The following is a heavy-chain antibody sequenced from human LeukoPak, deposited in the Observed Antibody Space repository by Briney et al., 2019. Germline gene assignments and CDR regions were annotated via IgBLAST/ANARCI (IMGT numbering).Heavy chain of an antibody. D-gene: IGHD3-22*01. Sequence: SETLSLTCTVSGGSISSNYWSWIRQPPGKGLEWIGYIYYSGSTNYNPSLKSRVTISVDTSKNHFSLKLYSVIAADTAVYYCARVDYDSSGYFDFWGQGTLVTVSS. CDR1: GGSISSNY. CDR2: IYYSGST. CDR3: ARVDYDSSGYFDF. J-gene: IGHJ4*02. V-gene: IGHV4-59*01.